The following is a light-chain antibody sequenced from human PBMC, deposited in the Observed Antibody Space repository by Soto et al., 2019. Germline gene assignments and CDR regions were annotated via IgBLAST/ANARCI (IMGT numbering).Light chain of an antibody. CDR2: DAS. CDR3: QQRTNWPTST. CDR1: QNVRSY. V-gene: IGKV3-11*01. J-gene: IGKJ5*01. Sequence: EIVLTQPPATLSLSPGERATLSCRASQNVRSYLAWYQQKPGQAPRLLIHDASSRATGIPDRFSGSGSGTDFTLTISSLEPEDSAVYYCQQRTNWPTSTFGQGTRLEIK.